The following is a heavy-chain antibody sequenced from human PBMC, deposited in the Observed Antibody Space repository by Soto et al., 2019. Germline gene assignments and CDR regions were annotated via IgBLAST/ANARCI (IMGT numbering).Heavy chain of an antibody. CDR1: GGSISSYY. J-gene: IGHJ4*01. CDR3: ARECSGWAFDC. D-gene: IGHD1-1*01. Sequence: QVQLQESGPGLVKPSETLSLTCTVSGGSISSYYWSWIRQPPGKGLEWIGYIHYSGSTNYIPSLKSQVTLSVETAKNQFALKLSSVTAADTAVYYCARECSGWAFDCWGHGTLVTVSA. CDR2: IHYSGST. V-gene: IGHV4-59*01.